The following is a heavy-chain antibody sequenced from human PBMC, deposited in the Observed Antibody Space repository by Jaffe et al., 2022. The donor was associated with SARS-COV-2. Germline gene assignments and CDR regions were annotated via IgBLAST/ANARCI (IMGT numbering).Heavy chain of an antibody. CDR3: ARDIGWGPGDY. CDR2: INTNTGNP. V-gene: IGHV7-4-1*02. Sequence: QVQLVQSGSELKKPGASVKVSCKPSGYTFSTYAMNWVRQAPGQGLEWMGWINTNTGNPTYAQGFTGRFVFSLDTSVNTTYMHISNLKAEDTAVYYCARDIGWGPGDYWGQGTLVTVSS. J-gene: IGHJ4*02. D-gene: IGHD6-19*01. CDR1: GYTFSTYA.